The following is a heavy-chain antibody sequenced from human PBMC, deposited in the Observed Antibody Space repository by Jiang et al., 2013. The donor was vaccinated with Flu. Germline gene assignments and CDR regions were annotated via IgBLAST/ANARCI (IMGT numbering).Heavy chain of an antibody. CDR3: SRGGVVIPSAPPRGFDY. CDR2: IYYNGNT. V-gene: IGHV4-61*01. Sequence: PSETLSLTCTVSGGSVSSVSYFWSWIRQPPGKGLESIGYIYYNGNTNYNPSLKSRVTMSVDSSKNQFSLRLTSVTAADTAVYYCSRGGVVIPSAPPRGFDYWGQGSLVTVSS. J-gene: IGHJ4*02. CDR1: GGSVSSVSYF. D-gene: IGHD3-16*02.